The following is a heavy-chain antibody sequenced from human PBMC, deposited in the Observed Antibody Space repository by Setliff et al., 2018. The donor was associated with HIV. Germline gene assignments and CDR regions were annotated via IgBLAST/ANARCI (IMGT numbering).Heavy chain of an antibody. CDR2: INWNGGST. V-gene: IGHV3-20*04. J-gene: IGHJ2*01. CDR1: GFTFDDYG. D-gene: IGHD3-9*01. Sequence: GGSLRLSCAASGFTFDDYGMSWVRQAPGKGLEWVSGINWNGGSTGYADSVKGRFTISRDNAKNSLYLQMNSLRAEDTALYYCARSPYYDILTGYYTVWYFDLWGRGTLVTVSS. CDR3: ARSPYYDILTGYYTVWYFDL.